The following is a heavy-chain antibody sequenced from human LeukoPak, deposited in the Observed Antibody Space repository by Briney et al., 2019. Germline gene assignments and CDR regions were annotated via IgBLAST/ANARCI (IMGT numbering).Heavy chain of an antibody. CDR2: ISGSGGST. CDR1: GFTFSSYA. V-gene: IGHV3-23*01. D-gene: IGHD4-17*01. CDR3: AKDIYGDYTPDAFDI. Sequence: GGSLRLSCAASGFTFSSYAMSWVRQAPGKGLDWVSAISGSGGSTYYADSVKGRFTISRDNSKNTLYLQMNSLRAEDTAVYYCAKDIYGDYTPDAFDIWGQGTMVTVSS. J-gene: IGHJ3*02.